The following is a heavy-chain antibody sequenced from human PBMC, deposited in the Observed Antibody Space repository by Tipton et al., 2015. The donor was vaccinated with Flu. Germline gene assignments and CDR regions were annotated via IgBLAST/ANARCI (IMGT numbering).Heavy chain of an antibody. J-gene: IGHJ4*02. Sequence: TLSLTCTVSGASMSGYYWSWIRQPPGKRLEWIGFIYNTGSTNYKPSLKSRVTISIDTSKNQFSLRLTSVTAADTAVYYCARRDVTLYHDRSGYPLPDYWGQGARITVSS. V-gene: IGHV4-59*01. CDR2: IYNTGST. D-gene: IGHD3-22*01. CDR1: GASMSGYY. CDR3: ARRDVTLYHDRSGYPLPDY.